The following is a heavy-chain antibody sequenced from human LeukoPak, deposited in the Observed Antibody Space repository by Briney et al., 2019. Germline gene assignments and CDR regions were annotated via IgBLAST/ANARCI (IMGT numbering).Heavy chain of an antibody. J-gene: IGHJ6*03. CDR3: ARGGQLVYYYYYYMDV. D-gene: IGHD6-6*01. CDR2: IYHSGST. V-gene: IGHV4-38-2*01. Sequence: SETLSLTCAVSGYSISSGYYWGWIRQPPGKGLEWIGSIYHSGSTYYNPSLKSRVTMSVDTSKNQFSLKLSSVTAADTAVYYCARGGQLVYYYYYYMDVWGKGTTVTVSS. CDR1: GYSISSGYY.